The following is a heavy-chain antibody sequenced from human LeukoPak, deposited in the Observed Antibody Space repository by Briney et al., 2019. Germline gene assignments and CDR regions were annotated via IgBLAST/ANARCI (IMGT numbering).Heavy chain of an antibody. CDR3: ARQRLSYYGSGTGFDY. J-gene: IGHJ4*02. Sequence: LSLTCAVSGGSISSSNWWSWVRQPPGKGLEWIGEIYHSGSTNYNPSLKSRVTISVDKSKNQFSLKLSSVTAADTAVYYCARQRLSYYGSGTGFDYWGQGTLVTVSS. D-gene: IGHD3-10*01. V-gene: IGHV4-4*02. CDR2: IYHSGST. CDR1: GGSISSSNW.